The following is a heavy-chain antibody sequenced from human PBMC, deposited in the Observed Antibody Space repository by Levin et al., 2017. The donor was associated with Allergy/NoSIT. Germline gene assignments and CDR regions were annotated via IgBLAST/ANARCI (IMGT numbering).Heavy chain of an antibody. V-gene: IGHV3-13*04. Sequence: GESLKISCAASGFSFSNYDMHWVRQAKGKGLEWVSGIGTAGDAYYAVSVRGRFTVSRESAKNSLFLQMNSLSDGDTAVYYCARGSCCSGGRCYDVGAFDIWGQGTMVTVSS. D-gene: IGHD2-15*01. J-gene: IGHJ3*02. CDR2: IGTAGDA. CDR1: GFSFSNYD. CDR3: ARGSCCSGGRCYDVGAFDI.